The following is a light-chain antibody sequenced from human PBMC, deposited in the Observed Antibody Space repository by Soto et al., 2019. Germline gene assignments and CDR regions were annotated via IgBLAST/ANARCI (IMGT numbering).Light chain of an antibody. J-gene: IGKJ1*01. CDR1: QSISHC. V-gene: IGKV1-5*01. CDR3: QQYDSFPWT. Sequence: DIQMTQSPSTLSASVGDRVAIACRANQSISHCLAWYQQRPGGAPKLLMYDASDLESGVPSRFSGGGSGTEFTLTISSLQPDDFATYYCQQYDSFPWTFGQGTKVDIK. CDR2: DAS.